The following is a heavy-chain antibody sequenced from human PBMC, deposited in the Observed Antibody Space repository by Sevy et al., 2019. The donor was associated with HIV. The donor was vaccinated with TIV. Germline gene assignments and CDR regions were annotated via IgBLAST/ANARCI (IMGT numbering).Heavy chain of an antibody. V-gene: IGHV4-4*07. CDR3: AGAAIVTGDFEY. CDR1: GGSISSYY. Sequence: SETLSLTCTVSGGSISSYYWSWIRQPSGKGLEWIGRIYASGNTHYNPSLKSRVTMSVDTSKNQFSLNLSYVTAADTAVYYCAGAAIVTGDFEYWGQGTLVTVSS. J-gene: IGHJ4*02. CDR2: IYASGNT. D-gene: IGHD5-18*01.